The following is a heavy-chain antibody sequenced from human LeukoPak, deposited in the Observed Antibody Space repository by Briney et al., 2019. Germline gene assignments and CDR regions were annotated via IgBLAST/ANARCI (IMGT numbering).Heavy chain of an antibody. D-gene: IGHD1-26*01. J-gene: IGHJ4*02. V-gene: IGHV1-2*06. CDR3: ARVKGTRGSYYYRD. Sequence: ASVKVSCKASGYIFTDYYMHWVRQAPGQELGWMGRINPNSGGANYAQKFQGRVTMTRDTSISTAYMELSRLRSDDTAVYYCARVKGTRGSYYYRDWGQGTLVTVSS. CDR1: GYIFTDYY. CDR2: INPNSGGA.